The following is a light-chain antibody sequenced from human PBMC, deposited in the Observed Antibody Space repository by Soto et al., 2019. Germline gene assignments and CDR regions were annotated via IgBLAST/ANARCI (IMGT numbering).Light chain of an antibody. CDR1: QSVPSTY. CDR2: AAS. CDR3: QQSSSSPFA. J-gene: IGKJ3*01. Sequence: EIVLTQSPGRLSLSPGESATLSCRASQSVPSTYLVWYQHRPGQAPRLLIYAASRRATGIPDGFSGSGSGTDFTLNISRLEPDDLAIYYCQQSSSSPFAFGPGTKLDIK. V-gene: IGKV3-20*01.